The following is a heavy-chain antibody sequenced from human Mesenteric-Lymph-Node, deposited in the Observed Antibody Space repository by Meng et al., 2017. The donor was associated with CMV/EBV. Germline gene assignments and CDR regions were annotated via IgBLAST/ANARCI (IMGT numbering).Heavy chain of an antibody. Sequence: GGSLRLSCAASGFTFSSYTISWVRQAPGKGLEWVSIIYSGGNTYYADSVKGRFTISRDNTKNSLYLQMSSLRVEDTAVYYCARDVSGSYAAPPLLWGQGTLVTVSS. J-gene: IGHJ4*02. CDR1: GFTFSSYT. CDR3: ARDVSGSYAAPPLL. CDR2: IYSGGNT. D-gene: IGHD1-26*01. V-gene: IGHV3-66*01.